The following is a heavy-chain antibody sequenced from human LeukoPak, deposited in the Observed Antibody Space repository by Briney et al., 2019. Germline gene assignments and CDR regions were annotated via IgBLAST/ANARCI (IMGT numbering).Heavy chain of an antibody. CDR3: ARIARDYYYMDV. CDR1: GFSFSSYE. CDR2: IISTSSTT. V-gene: IGHV3-48*03. J-gene: IGHJ6*03. Sequence: GGSLRLSCAASGFSFSSYEMNWVRKAPGKGLEWVSYIISTSSTTYYEDSVKCRLTVSRDNAKNSLYLQMNSLRVEDTAVYYCARIARDYYYMDVWGKGTTVTVSS.